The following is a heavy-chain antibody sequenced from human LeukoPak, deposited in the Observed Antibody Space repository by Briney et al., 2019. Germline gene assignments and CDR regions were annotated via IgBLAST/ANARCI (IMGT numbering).Heavy chain of an antibody. CDR2: INHSGST. D-gene: IGHD6-19*01. CDR1: GASISSGDYY. CDR3: ARGRSAVAGNY. J-gene: IGHJ4*02. V-gene: IGHV4-34*01. Sequence: SETLSLTCSVSGASISSGDYYWSWIRQHPGKGLEWIGEINHSGSTNYNPSLKSRVTISVDTSKNQFSLKLSSVTAADTAVYYCARGRSAVAGNYWGQGTLVTVSS.